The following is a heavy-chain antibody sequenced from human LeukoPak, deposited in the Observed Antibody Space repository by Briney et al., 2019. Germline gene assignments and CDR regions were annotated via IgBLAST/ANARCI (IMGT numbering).Heavy chain of an antibody. CDR3: ARETSGNKDLVVVPTTIRYGMDV. CDR2: ISSNGGST. Sequence: GGSLRLSCSASGFTFSSYAMHWVRQAPGKGLEYVSAISSNGGSTYYADSVKGRFTISRDNSKNSLYLQMNSLRAEDTAVYYCARETSGNKDLVVVPTTIRYGMDVWGQGTTVSVSS. CDR1: GFTFSSYA. V-gene: IGHV3-64*04. J-gene: IGHJ6*02. D-gene: IGHD2-2*01.